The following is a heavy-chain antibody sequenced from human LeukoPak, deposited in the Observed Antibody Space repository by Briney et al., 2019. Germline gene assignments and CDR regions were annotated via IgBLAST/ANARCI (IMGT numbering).Heavy chain of an antibody. J-gene: IGHJ4*02. CDR2: IYYSGST. D-gene: IGHD6-13*01. CDR1: GGSISSSSYY. CDR3: ARARGQQLVT. V-gene: IGHV4-39*01. Sequence: SETLSLTCTVSGGSISSSSYYWGWIRQPPGKGLEWIGSIYYSGSTYYNPSLKSRVPISVDTSKNQFSLKLSSVTAADTAVYYCARARGQQLVTWGQGTLVTVSS.